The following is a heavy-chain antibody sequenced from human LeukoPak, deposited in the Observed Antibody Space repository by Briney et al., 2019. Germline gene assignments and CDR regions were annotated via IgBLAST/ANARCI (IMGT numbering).Heavy chain of an antibody. D-gene: IGHD5-18*01. Sequence: ASVKVSCRASGYKFTGYYLHWVRQAPGQGLEWMGWINPNIGGTHYAQKFRGRVTMTRGTSINTAYMELSSLTSDDTAVYYCAKADSHRGYSYATLAYYYMDVWGEGTTVTVSS. CDR2: INPNIGGT. V-gene: IGHV1-2*02. CDR3: AKADSHRGYSYATLAYYYMDV. J-gene: IGHJ6*03. CDR1: GYKFTGYY.